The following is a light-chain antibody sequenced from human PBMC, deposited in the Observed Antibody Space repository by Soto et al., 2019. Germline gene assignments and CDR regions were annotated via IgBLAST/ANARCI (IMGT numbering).Light chain of an antibody. J-gene: IGKJ1*01. Sequence: EIVMTQSRLSLPVTPGEPASISCRSSQSLLGSTGYNYVDWYLQRPGQSPQILIYLGSNRASGVPDRFSGSASGTDFTLKISRVEAEDVGVYHCMHALHAPPTFGQGTKAYIK. CDR1: QSLLGSTGYNY. V-gene: IGKV2-28*01. CDR2: LGS. CDR3: MHALHAPPT.